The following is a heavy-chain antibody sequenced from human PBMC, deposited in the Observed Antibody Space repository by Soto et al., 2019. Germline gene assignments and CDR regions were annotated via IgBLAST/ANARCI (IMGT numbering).Heavy chain of an antibody. J-gene: IGHJ4*02. V-gene: IGHV1-2*02. CDR1: GYIFTSYY. CDR2: INPNSGGT. CDR3: ARDYYDSSDYVFYFDY. Sequence: GASVKVFCKASGYIFTSYYMHWVRQAPGQGLEWMGWINPNSGGTNYAQKFQGRVTMTRDTSISTAYMELSRLRSDDTAVYYCARDYYDSSDYVFYFDYWGQGTLVTVSS. D-gene: IGHD3-22*01.